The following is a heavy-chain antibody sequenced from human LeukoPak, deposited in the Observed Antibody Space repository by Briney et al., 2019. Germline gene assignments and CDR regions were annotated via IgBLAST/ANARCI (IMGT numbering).Heavy chain of an antibody. CDR2: IYPGVSDT. V-gene: IGHV5-51*01. CDR1: GYRFTSYW. Sequence: GESLKISCKGSGYRFTSYWIAWVRQMPGKGLEWMGIIYPGVSDTRYSPSFQGQVTISADKSITTAYLQWSALQASDTAMYYCARLYSHDFWGQGTLVTVSS. CDR3: ARLYSHDF. J-gene: IGHJ4*02. D-gene: IGHD2-21*01.